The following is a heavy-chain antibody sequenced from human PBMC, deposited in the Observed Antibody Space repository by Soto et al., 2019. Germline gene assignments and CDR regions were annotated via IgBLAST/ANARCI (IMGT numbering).Heavy chain of an antibody. V-gene: IGHV3-33*01. CDR2: IWYDGSNK. J-gene: IGHJ2*01. CDR1: GFTFSSYG. D-gene: IGHD3-9*01. CDR3: ARANPYVLRYFVRYFDL. Sequence: QVQLVESGGGVVQPGRSLRLSCAASGFTFSSYGMHWVRQAPGKGLEWVAVIWYDGSNKYYADSVKGRFTISRDNSKNTLYLQMNSLRAEDTAVYYCARANPYVLRYFVRYFDLWGRGTLVTVSS.